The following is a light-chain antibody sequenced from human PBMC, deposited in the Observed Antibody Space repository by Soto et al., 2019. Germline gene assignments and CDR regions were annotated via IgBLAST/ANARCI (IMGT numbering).Light chain of an antibody. J-gene: IGKJ4*01. CDR2: AAS. CDR1: QGIGTW. V-gene: IGKV1-12*01. Sequence: DIQLTQSPSSVCASVGDRVTITCRTSQGIGTWLGWYQQKPGKAPKLLIYAASSLQSGVPSRFSGSGSGTDFTLTITSLQPEDFETYYCQQANSFPLTFGGGTKVDIX. CDR3: QQANSFPLT.